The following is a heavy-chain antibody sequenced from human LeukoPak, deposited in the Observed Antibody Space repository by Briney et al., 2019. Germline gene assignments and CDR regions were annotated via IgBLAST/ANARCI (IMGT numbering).Heavy chain of an antibody. J-gene: IGHJ2*01. V-gene: IGHV3-15*01. CDR2: IKSQYDGGTT. CDR1: GFIFSNYA. CDR3: SYGANFYFDL. D-gene: IGHD4/OR15-4a*01. Sequence: GGSLRLSCAASGFIFSNYAMSWVRQAPGKGPEWVGRIKSQYDGGTTDYAAPVKGRFSISRDDSKNSLFLQMNSLKAEDTAVYYCSYGANFYFDLWGRGTLVTVSS.